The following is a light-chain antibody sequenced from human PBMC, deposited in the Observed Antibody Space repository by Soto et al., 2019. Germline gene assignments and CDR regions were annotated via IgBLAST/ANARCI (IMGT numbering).Light chain of an antibody. J-gene: IGLJ3*02. CDR1: SSDVGGYNY. CDR2: DVS. V-gene: IGLV2-11*01. CDR3: CSYAGSYTFHWV. Sequence: QSALTQPRSVSGSPGQSVTISCTGTSSDVGGYNYVSWYQQHPGKAPKLMIYDVSKRPSGVPDRFSGSKSGNTASLTISGLQAEDEADYYCCSYAGSYTFHWVFGGRTKVTVL.